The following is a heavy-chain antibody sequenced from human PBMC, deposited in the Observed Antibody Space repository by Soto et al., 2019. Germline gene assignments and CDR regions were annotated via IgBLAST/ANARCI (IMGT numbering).Heavy chain of an antibody. CDR3: ARVSLWFGELPLDY. D-gene: IGHD3-10*01. CDR2: IYSGGST. V-gene: IGHV3-53*01. CDR1: GFTVSSNY. Sequence: EVQLVESGGGLIQPGGSLRLSCAASGFTVSSNYMSWVRQAPGKGLEWVSVIYSGGSTHYADSVKGRFTISRDISKNTLYLQMNRLRAEDTVVYYCARVSLWFGELPLDYWGQGTLVTVSS. J-gene: IGHJ4*02.